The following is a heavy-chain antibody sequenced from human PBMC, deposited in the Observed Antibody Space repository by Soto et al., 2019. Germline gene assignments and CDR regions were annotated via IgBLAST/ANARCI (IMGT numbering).Heavy chain of an antibody. CDR3: ARDHRIAAAGTVDY. J-gene: IGHJ4*02. V-gene: IGHV1-18*01. D-gene: IGHD6-13*01. CDR1: GYTFTSYG. CDR2: ISAYNGNT. Sequence: ASVKVSCKASGYTFTSYGISWVRQAPGQGLEWMGWISAYNGNTNYAQKLQGRVTMTTDTSTSTAYMELRSLRSDDTAVYYCARDHRIAAAGTVDYWGQGTLVTVSS.